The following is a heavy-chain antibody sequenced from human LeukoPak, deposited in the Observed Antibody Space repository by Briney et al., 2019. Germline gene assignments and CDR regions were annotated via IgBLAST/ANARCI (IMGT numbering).Heavy chain of an antibody. D-gene: IGHD3-16*01. CDR1: GFTFSTSW. Sequence: GGSLRLSCAASGFTFSTSWMTWVRQAPGKGLECVANIKHDGSEKNYVDSVKGRFTISRDNSKNTLYLQMNSLRAEDTAVYYCARVWGSDLRFDYWGQGTLVTVSS. V-gene: IGHV3-7*02. J-gene: IGHJ4*02. CDR3: ARVWGSDLRFDY. CDR2: IKHDGSEK.